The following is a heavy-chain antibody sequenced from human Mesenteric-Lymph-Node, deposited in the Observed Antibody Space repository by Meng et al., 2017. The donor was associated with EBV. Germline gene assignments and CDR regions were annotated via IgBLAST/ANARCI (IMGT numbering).Heavy chain of an antibody. D-gene: IGHD6-19*01. V-gene: IGHV4-4*02. Sequence: QVQLQEAGPGLVKPSGPLSFTCAGPGDSLTSTNWWSWVRQPPGKGLEWIGEIFHSGITNYNPSLKSRITLSVDKSKNLFSLNLSSVTAADTAVYFCARRREYSSGWPIDYWGQGTLVTVSS. CDR3: ARRREYSSGWPIDY. CDR2: IFHSGIT. J-gene: IGHJ4*02. CDR1: GDSLTSTNW.